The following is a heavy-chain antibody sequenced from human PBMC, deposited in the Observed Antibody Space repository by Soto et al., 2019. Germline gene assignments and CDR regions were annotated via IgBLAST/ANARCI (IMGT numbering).Heavy chain of an antibody. CDR2: ISYDGSNK. V-gene: IGHV3-30*18. D-gene: IGHD3-22*01. CDR1: GFTFSSYG. CDR3: AKVSAYYYDGLIDY. Sequence: PGGSLRLSCAASGFTFSSYGMHWVRQAPGKGLEWVAVISYDGSNKYYADSVKGRFTISRDNSKNTLYLQMNSLRAEDTAVYYCAKVSAYYYDGLIDYWGQGTLVTVSS. J-gene: IGHJ4*02.